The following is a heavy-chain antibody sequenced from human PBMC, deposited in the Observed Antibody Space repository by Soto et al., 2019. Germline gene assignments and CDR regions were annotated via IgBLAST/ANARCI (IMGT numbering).Heavy chain of an antibody. V-gene: IGHV1-18*01. Sequence: QLQLEQSGGEVKKPGASMKVSCKASGDSLSYSGVTWVRQAPGQGLEWMGWVGAYSGDTRYSQKFQGRVTVSADTSTATAYMELRTLRSDDTATYYCGSVKYYYMDVWGTGTTVTVSS. D-gene: IGHD3-16*01. J-gene: IGHJ6*03. CDR3: GSVKYYYMDV. CDR1: GDSLSYSG. CDR2: VGAYSGDT.